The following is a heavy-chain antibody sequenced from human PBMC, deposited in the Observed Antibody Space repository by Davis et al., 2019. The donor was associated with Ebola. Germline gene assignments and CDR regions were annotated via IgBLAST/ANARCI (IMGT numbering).Heavy chain of an antibody. D-gene: IGHD4-17*01. Sequence: AASVKVSCKASGYIFTSYAMHWVRQTPGQGLEWMGWLNAGTGNTKYSQKFQDRVTFTWDTSASTAYMELSSLRSEDTAVYYCARDPPYGDYHFDYWGQGTLVTVSS. CDR3: ARDPPYGDYHFDY. V-gene: IGHV1-3*01. CDR1: GYIFTSYA. J-gene: IGHJ4*02. CDR2: LNAGTGNT.